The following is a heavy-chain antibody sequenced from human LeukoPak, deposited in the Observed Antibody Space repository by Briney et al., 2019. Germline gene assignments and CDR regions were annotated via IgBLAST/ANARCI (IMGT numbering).Heavy chain of an antibody. V-gene: IGHV4-34*01. CDR3: VGVGDRYWYFDL. Sequence: PSETLSLTCAVYGGSFSGYYWGWIRQPPGKGLEWIGSIYYSGSINYNPSLKSRISISVDTSKNHFSLKLSSVTAADTAVYYCVGVGDRYWYFDLWGRGTLVTVSS. CDR1: GGSFSGYY. J-gene: IGHJ2*01. D-gene: IGHD4-17*01. CDR2: IYYSGSI.